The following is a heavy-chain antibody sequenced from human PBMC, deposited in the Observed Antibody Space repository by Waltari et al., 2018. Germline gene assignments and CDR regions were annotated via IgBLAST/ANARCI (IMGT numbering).Heavy chain of an antibody. CDR1: GFTFSNYA. D-gene: IGHD2-15*01. V-gene: IGHV3-23*01. CDR2: IRGSSYRT. J-gene: IGHJ4*02. Sequence: EVQLLDSGGGLVQPGGSLRLSCVASGFTFSNYAMSWVRQAPGKGLEWVSGIRGSSYRTYYADSVKGRFTISRDNSKNTLFLQMNRLRAEDTAVYYCAKDMGNIVVVIVATFFDYWGQGTLVTVSS. CDR3: AKDMGNIVVVIVATFFDY.